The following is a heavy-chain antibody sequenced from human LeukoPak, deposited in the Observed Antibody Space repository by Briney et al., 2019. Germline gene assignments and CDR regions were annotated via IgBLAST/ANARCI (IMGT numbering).Heavy chain of an antibody. D-gene: IGHD5-12*01. V-gene: IGHV1-18*01. Sequence: ASVKVSCKASGYTFTSYGISWVRQAPGQGLEWMGWISAYNGNTNYAQKLQGRVTMTTDTSTSTAYMELRSLRSDDTAMYYCARDIVATISMHWFDPWGQGTLVTVSS. CDR3: ARDIVATISMHWFDP. J-gene: IGHJ5*02. CDR2: ISAYNGNT. CDR1: GYTFTSYG.